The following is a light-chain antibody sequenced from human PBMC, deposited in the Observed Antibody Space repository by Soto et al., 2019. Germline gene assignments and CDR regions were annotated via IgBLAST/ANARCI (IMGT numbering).Light chain of an antibody. CDR1: DRIYSAY. CDR2: GTS. Sequence: TQSPGTLSFSRGERATLSCSASDRIYSAYLGWYQQKPGQAPRLLIYGTSSRATGIPDRFSGSGSGTDFTLTISRLEPEDFAVYYCQQYGNSPITFGQGTRLEIK. CDR3: QQYGNSPIT. J-gene: IGKJ5*01. V-gene: IGKV3-20*01.